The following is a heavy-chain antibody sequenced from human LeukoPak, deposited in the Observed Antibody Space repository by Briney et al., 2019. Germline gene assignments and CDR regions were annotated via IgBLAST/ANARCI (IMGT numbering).Heavy chain of an antibody. Sequence: GGSLRLSCAASGFTLSSFATTWARQAPGKGLEWVSVISGSGGSTYYADSVKGRFTISRDNSKNTLYLQMNSLRVEDTAVYFCAKQSAGSSTWYSLHFDYWGEGARVTVSS. CDR3: AKQSAGSSTWYSLHFDY. V-gene: IGHV3-23*01. CDR2: ISGSGGST. D-gene: IGHD6-13*01. J-gene: IGHJ4*02. CDR1: GFTLSSFA.